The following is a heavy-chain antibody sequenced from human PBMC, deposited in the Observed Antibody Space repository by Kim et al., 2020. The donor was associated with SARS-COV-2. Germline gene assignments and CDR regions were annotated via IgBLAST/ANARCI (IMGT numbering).Heavy chain of an antibody. CDR2: ISYDGSNK. J-gene: IGHJ5*02. D-gene: IGHD4-17*01. CDR3: AKGGYGDYVPYNWFDP. CDR1: GFTFRSYG. V-gene: IGHV3-30*18. Sequence: GGSLRLSCAASGFTFRSYGMHWVRQAPGKGLEWVAVISYDGSNKYYADSVKGRFTISRDNSNNTLYLQMNSLRAEDTAVYYCAKGGYGDYVPYNWFDPWGQGTLVTVSS.